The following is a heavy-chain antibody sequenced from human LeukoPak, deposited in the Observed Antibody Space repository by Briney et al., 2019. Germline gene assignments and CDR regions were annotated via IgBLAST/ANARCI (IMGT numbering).Heavy chain of an antibody. J-gene: IGHJ4*02. Sequence: GGSLRLSCAASGFTFSSYSMNWVRQAPGKGLEWVSSISSSSSHIYYADSVKGRFTISRDNAKNSLYLQMNSLRAEDTAVYYCAREARILESQSHYWGQGTLVTVSS. CDR3: AREARILESQSHY. CDR2: ISSSSSHI. D-gene: IGHD3-3*01. V-gene: IGHV3-21*01. CDR1: GFTFSSYS.